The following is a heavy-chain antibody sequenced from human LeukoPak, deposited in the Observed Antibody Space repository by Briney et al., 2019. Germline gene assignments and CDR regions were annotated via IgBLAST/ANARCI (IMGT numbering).Heavy chain of an antibody. Sequence: GGSLRLSCAASGFTFSSYGMHWVRQAPGKGLEWVAVIWYDGSNKYYADSVKGRFTISRDNSKNTLYLQMNSLRAEDTAVYYCGRWLANSDAFDIWGQGTMVTVSS. J-gene: IGHJ3*02. CDR2: IWYDGSNK. CDR1: GFTFSSYG. V-gene: IGHV3-33*01. D-gene: IGHD6-19*01. CDR3: GRWLANSDAFDI.